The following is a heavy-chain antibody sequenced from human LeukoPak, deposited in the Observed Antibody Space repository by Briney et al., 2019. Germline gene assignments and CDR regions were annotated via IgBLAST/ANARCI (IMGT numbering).Heavy chain of an antibody. J-gene: IGHJ6*02. CDR3: ARSERYFDWLFDYYYGMDV. CDR1: GGTFSSYA. CDR2: IIPIFGTA. V-gene: IGHV1-69*13. D-gene: IGHD3-9*01. Sequence: HWASVKVSCKASGGTFSSYAISWVRQAPGQGLEWMGGIIPIFGTASYAQKFQGRVTITADESTSTAYMELSSLRSEDTAVYYCARSERYFDWLFDYYYGMDVWGQGTTVTVSS.